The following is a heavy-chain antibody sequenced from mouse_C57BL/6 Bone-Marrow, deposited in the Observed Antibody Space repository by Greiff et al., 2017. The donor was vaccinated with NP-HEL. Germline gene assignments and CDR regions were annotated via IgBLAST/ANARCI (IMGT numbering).Heavy chain of an antibody. V-gene: IGHV1-87*01. CDR3: SEDSAVYYCALNWEGYFDY. J-gene: IGHJ2*01. D-gene: IGHD4-1*01. CDR2: GPGLEWIG. CDR1: YTFSRRVH. Sequence: SGPELARPWASVKISCQAFYTFSRRVHFAIRDTNYWMQWVKQRHGPGLEWIGAVYPGNGDTSYNQKVKGKATLTADKSSSTAYMQLSSLTSEDSAVYYCALNWEGYFDYWGQGTTLTVSS.